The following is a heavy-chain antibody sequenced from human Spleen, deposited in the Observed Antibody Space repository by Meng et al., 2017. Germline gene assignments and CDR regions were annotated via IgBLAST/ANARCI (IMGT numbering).Heavy chain of an antibody. J-gene: IGHJ4*02. CDR1: GYTFTNYA. V-gene: IGHV1-3*04. CDR3: ARVWITEMANFDY. Sequence: QVQLVQSGAEEKKPGASVKVSCKASGYTFTNYAMHWVRQAPGQRPEWMGWINTDNGNTKYSQKFQGRVTFSRDTSASTASMELSSLTSEDTAVYYCARVWITEMANFDYWGQGTLVTVSS. CDR2: INTDNGNT. D-gene: IGHD5-24*01.